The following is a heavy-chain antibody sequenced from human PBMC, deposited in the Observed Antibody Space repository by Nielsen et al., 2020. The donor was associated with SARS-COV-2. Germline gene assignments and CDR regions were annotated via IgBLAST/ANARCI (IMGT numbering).Heavy chain of an antibody. V-gene: IGHV1-69*02. CDR1: GDTLNKFS. CDR2: IIPIVGIT. J-gene: IGHJ6*02. CDR3: ARGTQLENYFYGFGV. Sequence: SVKVSCKASGDTLNKFSVSWVRQAPGQGLEWMGRIIPIVGITNYAQKFQGRVNITADKYRTTAYLELSNLRSEDTAVYYCARGTQLENYFYGFGVWGQGTSVTVSS. D-gene: IGHD1-1*01.